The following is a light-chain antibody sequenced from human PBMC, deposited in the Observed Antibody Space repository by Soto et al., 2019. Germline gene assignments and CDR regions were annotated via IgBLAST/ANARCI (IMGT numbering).Light chain of an antibody. CDR1: QSLNNN. V-gene: IGKV3-15*01. CDR3: QQYHNWPVT. J-gene: IGKJ4*01. CDR2: DTS. Sequence: EMVMTQSPAALSVSPGEGATLSCRASQSLNNNLAWYQQRPGQAPRLLIYDTSTRAEGIPARFSGSGSGTEFTLTISSLQSEDIAVYYCQQYHNWPVTFGGGTKV.